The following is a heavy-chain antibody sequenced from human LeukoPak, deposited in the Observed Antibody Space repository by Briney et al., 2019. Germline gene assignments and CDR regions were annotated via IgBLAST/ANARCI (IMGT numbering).Heavy chain of an antibody. Sequence: ASVKVSCKASGYTFTGYFLVWVRQAPGQGLEWMGRLNPNSGGTNYAQNFRGRVTMTRDTSISTAYMELSRLRSDDTAVYYCAREDELVDFDHWGQGTLVTVSS. CDR3: AREDELVDFDH. D-gene: IGHD2-21*01. CDR2: LNPNSGGT. V-gene: IGHV1-2*06. CDR1: GYTFTGYF. J-gene: IGHJ4*02.